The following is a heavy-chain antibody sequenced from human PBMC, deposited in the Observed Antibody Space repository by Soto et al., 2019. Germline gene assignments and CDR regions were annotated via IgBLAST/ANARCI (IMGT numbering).Heavy chain of an antibody. D-gene: IGHD6-19*01. CDR2: IYYSGST. J-gene: IGHJ4*02. CDR3: ARSSSGFMVFDY. V-gene: IGHV4-59*01. CDR1: GGSISSYY. Sequence: SETLSLTCTVSGGSISSYYWSWIRQPPGKGLEWIGYIYYSGSTNYNPSLKSRVTISVDTSKNQFSLKLSSVTAADTAVYYCARSSSGFMVFDYWGQGTLVTVSS.